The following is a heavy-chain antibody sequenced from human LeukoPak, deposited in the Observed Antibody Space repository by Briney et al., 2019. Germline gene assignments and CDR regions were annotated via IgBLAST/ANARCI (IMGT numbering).Heavy chain of an antibody. J-gene: IGHJ5*02. CDR1: GGSISSNSYY. CDR3: ARNRYYYGSGNYGVPNWFDP. CDR2: IYYSGRT. D-gene: IGHD3-10*01. Sequence: SETLFLTCTVSGGSISSNSYYWGWIRQPPGKALERLGSIYYSGRTYYNPSLKSRVTISVDTSKNQFSLKLRSVPAADTAVYSCARNRYYYGSGNYGVPNWFDPWGQGTLVTVSS. V-gene: IGHV4-39*01.